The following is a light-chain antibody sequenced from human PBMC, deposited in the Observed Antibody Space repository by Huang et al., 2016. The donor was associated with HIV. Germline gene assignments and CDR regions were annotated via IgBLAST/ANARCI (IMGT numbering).Light chain of an antibody. CDR3: QQRNNWPPWT. CDR2: DAS. J-gene: IGKJ1*01. CDR1: QSIGSY. V-gene: IGKV3-11*01. Sequence: EIVLTQSPATLSLSPGEGATLSCRASQSIGSYLAWYQQRPGQAPRLLIYDASSRATVIPARFSGRGSGTDFTLTISSLEPEDFAVYYCQQRNNWPPWTFGQGTKVELK.